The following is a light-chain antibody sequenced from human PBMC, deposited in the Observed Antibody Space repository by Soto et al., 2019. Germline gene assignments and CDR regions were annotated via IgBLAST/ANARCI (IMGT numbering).Light chain of an antibody. CDR1: SSDVGSYNL. CDR2: EGS. CDR3: CSYAGSSTFDVV. Sequence: SVLTKPASVSGSPGQSITISCTGTSSDVGSYNLVSWYQQHPGKAPKLMIYEGSKRPSGVSNRFSGSKSGNTASLTISGLQAEDEADYYCCSYAGSSTFDVVFGGGTKVTVL. J-gene: IGLJ2*01. V-gene: IGLV2-23*03.